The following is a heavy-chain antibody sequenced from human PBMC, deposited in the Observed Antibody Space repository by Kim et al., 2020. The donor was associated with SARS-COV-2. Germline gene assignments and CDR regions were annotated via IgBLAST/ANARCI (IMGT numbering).Heavy chain of an antibody. CDR1: GGTFSSYA. J-gene: IGHJ6*02. D-gene: IGHD4-17*01. Sequence: SVKVSCKASGGTFSSYAISWVRQAPGQGLEWMGGIIPIFGTANYAQKFQGRVTITADESTSTAYMELSSLRSEDTAVYYCARDGDYGGNYLLSGMDVWGQGTTVTVSS. V-gene: IGHV1-69*13. CDR3: ARDGDYGGNYLLSGMDV. CDR2: IIPIFGTA.